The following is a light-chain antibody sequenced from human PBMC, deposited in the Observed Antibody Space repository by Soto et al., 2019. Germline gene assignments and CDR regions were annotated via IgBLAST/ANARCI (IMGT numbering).Light chain of an antibody. V-gene: IGKV1-39*01. J-gene: IGKJ1*01. CDR3: QQSSTTPWT. Sequence: DIQMTQSPSSLSASVGDRITITCRASQSIRSYLNWYQQKPGKAPNLLMYAASSLHSGVPLRFSGSGSGTDFTLTITSLQPEDFATYYCQQSSTTPWTFGQGTKV. CDR2: AAS. CDR1: QSIRSY.